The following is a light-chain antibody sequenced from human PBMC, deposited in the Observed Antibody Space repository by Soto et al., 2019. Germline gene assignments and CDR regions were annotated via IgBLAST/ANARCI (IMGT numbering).Light chain of an antibody. CDR3: QQRSNWPLT. Sequence: EIVLTQSPATLSLSPGERATLSCRASQTVSSYLAWYQQKPGQTPRLLIYDAFNRATGIPARFSGSGSGTDFTLTISSLEPEDFAVYYCQQRSNWPLTFCQGTRLEIK. V-gene: IGKV3-11*01. J-gene: IGKJ5*01. CDR1: QTVSSY. CDR2: DAF.